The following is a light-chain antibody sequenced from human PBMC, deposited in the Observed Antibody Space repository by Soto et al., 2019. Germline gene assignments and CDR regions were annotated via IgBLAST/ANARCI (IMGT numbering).Light chain of an antibody. CDR2: GNT. J-gene: IGLJ1*01. Sequence: QSVLTQPPSASGTPGQRVTISCSGSSSNIGSNTVNWYQQLPGTAPKLLIYGNTNRPSGVPDRFSGSKSGTSDSLAIAGLQTEDEGDYYCQTYDSSLSGLYVFGTGTKVTVL. CDR3: QTYDSSLSGLYV. CDR1: SSNIGSNT. V-gene: IGLV1-44*01.